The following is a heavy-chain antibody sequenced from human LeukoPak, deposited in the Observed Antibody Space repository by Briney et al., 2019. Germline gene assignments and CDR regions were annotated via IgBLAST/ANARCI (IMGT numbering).Heavy chain of an antibody. Sequence: ASVKVSCKASEYRFTDKYMHWVRQAPGQGLEWMGRINPNSGGTNYAQKFQGRVTMTTDTSISTAYMELSRLRSDDTAVYYCARSSGSLWLNNAFDIWGQGTMVTVSS. D-gene: IGHD3-10*01. CDR3: ARSSGSLWLNNAFDI. CDR1: EYRFTDKY. CDR2: INPNSGGT. V-gene: IGHV1-2*02. J-gene: IGHJ3*02.